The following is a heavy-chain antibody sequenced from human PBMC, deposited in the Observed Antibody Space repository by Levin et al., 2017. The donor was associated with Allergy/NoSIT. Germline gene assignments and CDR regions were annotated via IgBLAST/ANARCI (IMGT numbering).Heavy chain of an antibody. CDR2: IHYSGST. CDR1: GGSISGYY. D-gene: IGHD6-13*01. CDR3: ASHSSGWYSSFDY. J-gene: IGHJ4*02. Sequence: SQTLSLTCTVSGGSISGYYWTWIRPPPGKGLEWVGHIHYSGSTSYKSSLQSRVTISLDTSKNQVSLRLTSVTAADTAVYYCASHSSGWYSSFDYWGQGTLVTVSS. V-gene: IGHV4-59*01.